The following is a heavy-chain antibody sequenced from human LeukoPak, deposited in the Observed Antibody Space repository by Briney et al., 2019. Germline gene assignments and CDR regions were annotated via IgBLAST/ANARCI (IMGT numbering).Heavy chain of an antibody. D-gene: IGHD6-19*01. J-gene: IGHJ4*02. CDR2: IRYDGSNK. CDR1: GFTFSSYG. Sequence: GGSLRLSCAASGFTFSSYGMHCVRQAPGKGLEWVAFIRYDGSNKYYADSVKGRFTISRDNSKNTLYLQMNSLRAEDTAVYYCATGYSSGWYLAGWGQGTLVTVSS. CDR3: ATGYSSGWYLAG. V-gene: IGHV3-30*02.